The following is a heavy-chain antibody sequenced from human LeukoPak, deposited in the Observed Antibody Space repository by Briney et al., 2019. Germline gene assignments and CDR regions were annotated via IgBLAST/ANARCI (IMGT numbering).Heavy chain of an antibody. D-gene: IGHD3-3*02. CDR2: IIPIYDTA. CDR3: ARDRGIYSQTYYFQYMDV. CDR1: GGTFSGYA. Sequence: SVKVSCKASGGTFSGYALSWVRQAPGQGPEWMGGIIPIYDTANYAEKFQGRLTLTADKSTGTAYMQLSGLRSEDTAVYYCARDRGIYSQTYYFQYMDVWGKGTTVTVSS. V-gene: IGHV1-69*06. J-gene: IGHJ6*03.